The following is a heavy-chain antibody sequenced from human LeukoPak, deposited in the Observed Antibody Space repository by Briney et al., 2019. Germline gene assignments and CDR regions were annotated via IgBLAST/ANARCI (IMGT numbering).Heavy chain of an antibody. J-gene: IGHJ5*02. CDR3: ARDSLEYCSSTSCSDNWFDP. CDR2: ISSSGSTI. CDR1: GFTFSDYY. V-gene: IGHV3-11*01. D-gene: IGHD2-2*01. Sequence: KSGGSLRLSCAASGFTFSDYYMSWIRQAPGKGLEWVSYISSSGSTIYYADSVKGRFTISRDNAKNSLYLQMNSLRAEGTAVYYCARDSLEYCSSTSCSDNWFDPWGQGTLVTVSS.